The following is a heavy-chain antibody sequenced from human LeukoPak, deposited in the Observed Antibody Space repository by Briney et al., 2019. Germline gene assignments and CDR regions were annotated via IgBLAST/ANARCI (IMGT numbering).Heavy chain of an antibody. CDR1: GGSFSGYY. V-gene: IGHV4-34*01. D-gene: IGHD5-12*01. CDR2: INHSGST. Sequence: PSETLSLTCAVYGGSFSGYYWSWIRQPPGKGLEWIGEINHSGSTNYNPSLKSRVTISVDTSKNQFSLKLSSVTAADTAVYYCARGLSGNDFGFDYWGQGTLVTVSS. CDR3: ARGLSGNDFGFDY. J-gene: IGHJ4*02.